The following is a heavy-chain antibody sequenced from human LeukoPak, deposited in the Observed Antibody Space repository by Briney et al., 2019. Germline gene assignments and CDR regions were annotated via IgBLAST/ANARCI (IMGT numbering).Heavy chain of an antibody. D-gene: IGHD1-7*01. CDR1: GFTFSSYD. CDR3: ARDGTTGDNYFDY. CDR2: ISFDGSNK. J-gene: IGHJ4*02. Sequence: PGRSLRLSCAASGFTFSSYDMHWVRQAPGKGLEWVAVISFDGSNKYYADSVKGRFTISRDNSKNTLYLQMNSLRAEDTAVYYCARDGTTGDNYFDYWGQGTLVTVSS. V-gene: IGHV3-30*03.